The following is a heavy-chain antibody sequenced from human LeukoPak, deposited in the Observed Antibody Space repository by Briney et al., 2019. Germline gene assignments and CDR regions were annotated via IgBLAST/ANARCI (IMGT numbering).Heavy chain of an antibody. J-gene: IGHJ4*02. V-gene: IGHV3-30*02. CDR2: IRYDGSNK. CDR3: AKDPEANDILTGPGY. CDR1: GFTFSSYG. Sequence: PGGSQRLSCAASGFTFSSYGMHWVRQAPGKGLEWVAFIRYDGSNKYYADSVKGRFTISRDNSKDTLYLQMNSLRAEDTAVYYCAKDPEANDILTGPGYWGQGTLVTVSS. D-gene: IGHD3-9*01.